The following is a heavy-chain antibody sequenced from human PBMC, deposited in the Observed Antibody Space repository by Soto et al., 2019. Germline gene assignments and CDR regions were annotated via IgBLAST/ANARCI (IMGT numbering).Heavy chain of an antibody. V-gene: IGHV1-8*01. CDR1: GYTFTSYD. J-gene: IGHJ4*02. CDR2: MNPNSGTT. CDR3: ARSYSHNYYSDFFDY. D-gene: IGHD4-4*01. Sequence: GASVKVSCKASGYTFTSYDINWVRQATGQGLEWMGWMNPNSGTTGYAQKFQGRVTMTTNTSISTAYMELRSLRSDDTAVYYCARSYSHNYYSDFFDYWGQGTLVTVSS.